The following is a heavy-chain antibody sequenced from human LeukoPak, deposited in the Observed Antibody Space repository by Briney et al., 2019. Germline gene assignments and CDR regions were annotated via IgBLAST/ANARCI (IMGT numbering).Heavy chain of an antibody. J-gene: IGHJ4*02. D-gene: IGHD4-17*01. CDR2: IKSDGSST. V-gene: IGHV3-74*01. CDR3: ARDRGGDYEDY. Sequence: GGSLRLSCAASGFTFSSYWMHWVRQAPGKGLVWVSRIKSDGSSTNYADSVKGRFTISRDNAKNPLYLQMNSLRAEDTAVYYCARDRGGDYEDYWGQGTLVTVSS. CDR1: GFTFSSYW.